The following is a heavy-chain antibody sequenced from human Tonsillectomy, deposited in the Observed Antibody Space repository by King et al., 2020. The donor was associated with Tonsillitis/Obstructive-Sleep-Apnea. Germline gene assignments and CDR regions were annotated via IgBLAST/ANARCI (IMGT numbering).Heavy chain of an antibody. CDR3: AIVPASNWGVADDGYFDP. D-gene: IGHD7-27*01. CDR1: RFTFSSYA. V-gene: IGHV3-23*04. Sequence: VQLVESGGGLVQPGGSLRLSCAVSRFTFSSYAMGWVRQAPGKGLEWVSGISGGGDSTYYADSVKGRFIISRDNSKNTLYLQMNSLRAEDTAVYSCAIVPASNWGVADDGYFDPWGRGTPVTVSS. J-gene: IGHJ2*01. CDR2: ISGGGDST.